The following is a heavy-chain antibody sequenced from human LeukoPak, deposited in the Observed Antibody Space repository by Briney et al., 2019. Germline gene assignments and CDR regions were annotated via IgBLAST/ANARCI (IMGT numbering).Heavy chain of an antibody. Sequence: GGSLRLSCTASGFTFSSYEMHWVRQAPGQGLEWVAYFSSDGRYIYYSDSARGRFTISSDKAKNSMVLQMNSLRAADTATYLCARGRIIRLESFFDLWGQGTLVTVSS. D-gene: IGHD2/OR15-2a*01. CDR3: ARGRIIRLESFFDL. CDR2: FSSDGRYI. J-gene: IGHJ4*02. V-gene: IGHV3-48*03. CDR1: GFTFSSYE.